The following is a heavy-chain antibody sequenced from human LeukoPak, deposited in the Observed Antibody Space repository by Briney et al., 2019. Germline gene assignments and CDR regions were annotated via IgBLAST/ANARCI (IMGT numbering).Heavy chain of an antibody. Sequence: SETLSLTCTVSGGSISSSSYYWGWIRQPPGKGLEWIGSIYYSGSTYYNPSLKSRVTISVDTSKNQFSLKLSSVTAADTAVYYCARDTPFDPWGQGTLVTVSS. J-gene: IGHJ5*02. CDR3: ARDTPFDP. CDR1: GGSISSSSYY. V-gene: IGHV4-39*07. CDR2: IYYSGST.